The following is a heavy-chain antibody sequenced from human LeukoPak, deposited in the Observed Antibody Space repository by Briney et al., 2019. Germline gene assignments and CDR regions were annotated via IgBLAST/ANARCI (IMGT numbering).Heavy chain of an antibody. D-gene: IGHD3/OR15-3a*01. Sequence: SETLSLTCTVSGDSIISNIYWWDWVRLPPGKGLEWIGATFYSGRTFYSPSLKSRVTISVDTSKNQFSLDLSSATAADTAVYYCARRRHNFDFYDVWGQGTRVTVSS. J-gene: IGHJ3*01. V-gene: IGHV4-39*01. CDR1: GDSIISNIYW. CDR2: TFYSGRT. CDR3: ARRRHNFDFYDV.